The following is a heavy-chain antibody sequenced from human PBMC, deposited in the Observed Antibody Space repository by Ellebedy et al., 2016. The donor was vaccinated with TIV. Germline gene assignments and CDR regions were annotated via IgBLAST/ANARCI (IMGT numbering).Heavy chain of an antibody. D-gene: IGHD3-10*01. CDR1: GFTFSSYS. V-gene: IGHV3-48*04. Sequence: GGSLRLXCAASGFTFSSYSMNWVRQAPGKGLEWISYISNGSHNIQYADSVKGRFTISRDNGKQSVYLEVNSLRAEDTALYFCAKGNGSATYKYHWYPLDVWGQGTTVTVS. CDR2: ISNGSHNI. J-gene: IGHJ6*02. CDR3: AKGNGSATYKYHWYPLDV.